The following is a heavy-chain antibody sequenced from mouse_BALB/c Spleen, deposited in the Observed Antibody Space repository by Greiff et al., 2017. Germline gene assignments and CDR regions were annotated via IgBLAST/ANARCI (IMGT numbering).Heavy chain of an antibody. Sequence: EVNLVESGGGLVQPGGSLKLSCAASGFTFSSYTMSWVRQTPEKRLEWVAYISNGGGSTYYPDTVKGRFTISRDNAKNTLYLQMSSLKSEDTAMYYCARRPDYYGSSSFTDAMDYWGQGTSVTVSS. D-gene: IGHD1-1*01. V-gene: IGHV5-12-2*01. CDR1: GFTFSSYT. CDR3: ARRPDYYGSSSFTDAMDY. CDR2: ISNGGGST. J-gene: IGHJ4*01.